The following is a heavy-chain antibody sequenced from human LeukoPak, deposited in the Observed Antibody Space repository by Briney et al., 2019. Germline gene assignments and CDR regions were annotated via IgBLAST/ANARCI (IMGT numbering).Heavy chain of an antibody. Sequence: PSETLSLTCAVVGGSITNYYWSWIRQPPGKGLEWIGYVFYGGVTKYHPSLKSRVAISVDSWKTHVSLRLTSVTAADTAVYYCAKSGWNNGKAYFQAWGQGSLVIVSS. CDR2: VFYGGVT. D-gene: IGHD1-26*01. V-gene: IGHV4-59*01. CDR3: AKSGWNNGKAYFQA. CDR1: GGSITNYY. J-gene: IGHJ1*01.